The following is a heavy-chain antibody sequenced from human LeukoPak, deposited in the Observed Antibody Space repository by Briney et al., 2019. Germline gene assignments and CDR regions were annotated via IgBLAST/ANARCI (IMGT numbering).Heavy chain of an antibody. Sequence: SETLSLTCTVSGGSISSSSYYWGWIRQPPGKGLEWIGSIYYSGSTYYNPSLKSRVTISVDTSKNQFSLKLSSVTAADTAVYYCARGPFQRVVDVELFDYWGQGTLVTVSS. J-gene: IGHJ4*02. CDR3: ARGPFQRVVDVELFDY. D-gene: IGHD3-22*01. V-gene: IGHV4-39*07. CDR1: GGSISSSSYY. CDR2: IYYSGST.